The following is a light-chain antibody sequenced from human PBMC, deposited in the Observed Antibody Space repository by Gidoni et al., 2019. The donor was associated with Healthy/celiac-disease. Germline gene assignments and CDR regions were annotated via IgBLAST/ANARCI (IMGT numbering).Light chain of an antibody. CDR2: GAS. Sequence: EIVMTQSPATLSVSPGESATLSCRASQSLTSNLAWYQQKPGQAPRLLIYGASTRVTGIPARLSGSGSGTEFTLTISSLQSEDFAVYYCQQYNSWPPALTFXGXTKVEIK. V-gene: IGKV3-15*01. J-gene: IGKJ4*01. CDR1: QSLTSN. CDR3: QQYNSWPPALT.